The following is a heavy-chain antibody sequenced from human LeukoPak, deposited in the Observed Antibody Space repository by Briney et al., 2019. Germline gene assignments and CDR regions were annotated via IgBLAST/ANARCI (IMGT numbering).Heavy chain of an antibody. J-gene: IGHJ4*02. CDR2: INAGNGNT. CDR1: GYTFTSYA. D-gene: IGHD3-10*01. Sequence: ASVKVSCKASGYTFTSYAMHWVRQAPGQRLEWMGWINAGNGNTKYSQKFQGRVTITRDTSASTAYMELSSLRSEDTAVYYCARDLGSYYGSGSTDYWGQGTLVTVSS. CDR3: ARDLGSYYGSGSTDY. V-gene: IGHV1-3*01.